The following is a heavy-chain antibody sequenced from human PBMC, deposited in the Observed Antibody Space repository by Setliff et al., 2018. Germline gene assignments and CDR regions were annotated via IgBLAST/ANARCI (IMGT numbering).Heavy chain of an antibody. CDR3: AKFSSVPGSRFFDY. CDR1: GFTFSSYS. Sequence: GESLKISCAASGFTFSSYSMKWVRQAPGKGLEWISYIDISSTTIYYADSVKGRFTISRDNAKNSLYLQMNSLRAEDTAIYSCAKFSSVPGSRFFDYWGQGALVTVSS. V-gene: IGHV3-48*01. J-gene: IGHJ4*02. CDR2: IDISSTTI. D-gene: IGHD2-2*01.